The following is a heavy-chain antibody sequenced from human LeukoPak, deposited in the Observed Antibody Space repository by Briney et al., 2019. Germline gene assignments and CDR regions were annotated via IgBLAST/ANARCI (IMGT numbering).Heavy chain of an antibody. CDR1: GFXFSSYA. CDR3: AKGPIYYYDSTYYFDY. CDR2: LSGSGGST. Sequence: GGSLRLSCAASGFXFSSYAMSWVRQAPGKGLEWVSALSGSGGSTYYADSVKGRFTISRDNSKNTLSLQMNSLKAEDTAVYYCAKGPIYYYDSTYYFDYWGQGTLVTVSS. V-gene: IGHV3-23*01. D-gene: IGHD3-22*01. J-gene: IGHJ4*02.